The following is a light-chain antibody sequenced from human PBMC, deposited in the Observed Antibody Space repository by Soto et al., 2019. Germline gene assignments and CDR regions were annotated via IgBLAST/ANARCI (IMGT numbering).Light chain of an antibody. CDR1: SSDVGGYNY. CDR3: CSYTNSSAYV. V-gene: IGLV2-14*03. J-gene: IGLJ1*01. CDR2: DVT. Sequence: QSALTQPASVSGSPGQSITISCTGTSSDVGGYNYVSWYQQHPGKAPKLMIYDVTNRPSGVSNRFSGSKSDNTASLTISGLQAEDEADYYCCSYTNSSAYVFGTGTKLTVL.